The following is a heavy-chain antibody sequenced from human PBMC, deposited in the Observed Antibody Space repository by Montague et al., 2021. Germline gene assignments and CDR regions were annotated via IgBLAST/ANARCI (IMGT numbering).Heavy chain of an antibody. J-gene: IGHJ6*03. Sequence: SETLSLTCTVSRSLINSDYFWGWIRPPPGKGLEWMGSVSHGGRTYYNPSLKSRVTISVDTSNNHFSLKLSSVTAADTAMYYCARERDRYYYMDIWGKGPTITVSS. CDR2: VSHGGRT. CDR3: ARERDRYYYMDI. V-gene: IGHV4-38-2*02. CDR1: RSLINSDYF.